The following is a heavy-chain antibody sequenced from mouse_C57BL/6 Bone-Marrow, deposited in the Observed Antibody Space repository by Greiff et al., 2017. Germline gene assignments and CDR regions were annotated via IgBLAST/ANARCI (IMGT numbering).Heavy chain of an antibody. D-gene: IGHD1-1*01. CDR2: INPNNGGT. J-gene: IGHJ3*01. CDR3: ERRGITVAFAY. V-gene: IGHV1-22*01. Sequence: VQLKQSGPELVKPGASVKMSCKASGYTFTDYNMHWVKQSHGKSLEWIGYINPNNGGTSYNQKFKGKATLTVNKSSSTAYMELRSLPSEDSAVYYCERRGITVAFAYWGQGTLVTVSA. CDR1: GYTFTDYN.